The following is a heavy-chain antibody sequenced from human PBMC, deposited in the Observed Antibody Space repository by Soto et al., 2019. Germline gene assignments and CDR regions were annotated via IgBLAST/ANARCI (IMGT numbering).Heavy chain of an antibody. Sequence: QVQLVEWGGGVVQPGRSLRLSCGTSGFTFSSYAMHWVRQAPGKGLEWVAVISNDGANSYYADSMKGRCTISRDNSGNTLHLQVDSLTTEDTAGYYCVRGYGTSCYTPFGYWGQATVVTVSS. CDR2: ISNDGANS. CDR3: VRGYGTSCYTPFGY. V-gene: IGHV3-30-3*01. CDR1: GFTFSSYA. J-gene: IGHJ4*02. D-gene: IGHD2-2*02.